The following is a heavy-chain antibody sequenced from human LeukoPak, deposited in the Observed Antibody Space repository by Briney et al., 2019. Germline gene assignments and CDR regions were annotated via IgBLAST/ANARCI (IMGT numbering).Heavy chain of an antibody. J-gene: IGHJ6*02. V-gene: IGHV4-59*08. CDR1: GGSISSYY. CDR2: IYCSGST. Sequence: PSETLSLTCTVSGGSISSYYWSWIRQPPGKGLEWIGYIYCSGSTNYNPSLKSRVTISVDTSKNQFSLKLSSVTAADTAVYYCARQRYDFWSGSQSLAVWGQGTTVTVSS. D-gene: IGHD3-3*01. CDR3: ARQRYDFWSGSQSLAV.